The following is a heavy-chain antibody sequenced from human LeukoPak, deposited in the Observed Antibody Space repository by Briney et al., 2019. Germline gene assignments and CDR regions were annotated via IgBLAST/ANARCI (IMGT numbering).Heavy chain of an antibody. V-gene: IGHV3-11*01. Sequence: GGSLRLSCAASGFTFSDYYMSWIRQAPGKGLEGVSYISSSGSTIYYADSVKGRFTISRDNAKNSLYLQMNSLRAEDTAVYYCARVEGAARPGYYFDYWGQGTLVTVSS. CDR1: GFTFSDYY. CDR2: ISSSGSTI. CDR3: ARVEGAARPGYYFDY. J-gene: IGHJ4*02. D-gene: IGHD6-6*01.